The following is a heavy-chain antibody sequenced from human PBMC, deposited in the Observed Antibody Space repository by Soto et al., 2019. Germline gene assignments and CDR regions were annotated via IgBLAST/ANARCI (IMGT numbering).Heavy chain of an antibody. Sequence: QVQLVESGGGVVQPGRSLRLSCAASGFTFSSYGMHWVRQAPGKGLEWVAVIWYDGSNKYYADSVKGRFTISRDNSKNTLYLQMNSLSAEDTAVYYCARDFIYCSGGSCYSYESDYWGQGTLVTVSS. V-gene: IGHV3-33*01. CDR1: GFTFSSYG. J-gene: IGHJ4*02. CDR2: IWYDGSNK. CDR3: ARDFIYCSGGSCYSYESDY. D-gene: IGHD2-15*01.